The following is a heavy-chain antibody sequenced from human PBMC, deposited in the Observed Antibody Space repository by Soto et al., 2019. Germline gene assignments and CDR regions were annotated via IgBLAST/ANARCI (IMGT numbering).Heavy chain of an antibody. CDR2: TSDDGDIQ. Sequence: VGSLRLSCAASGFDFRKYAMYWVRQSPGKGPEWVAITSDDGDIQYYADSVKGRFTISRDNSKNTLYLQMTTLRSEDAAVYFCARAVDAAMDPLDYWGQGTLVTVSS. V-gene: IGHV3-30-3*01. CDR3: ARAVDAAMDPLDY. D-gene: IGHD5-18*01. CDR1: GFDFRKYA. J-gene: IGHJ4*02.